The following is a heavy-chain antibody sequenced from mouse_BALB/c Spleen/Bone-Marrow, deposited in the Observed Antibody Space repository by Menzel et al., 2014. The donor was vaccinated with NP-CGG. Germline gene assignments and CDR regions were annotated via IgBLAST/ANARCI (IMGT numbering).Heavy chain of an antibody. CDR2: INPGSGGT. CDR1: GYAFTNYL. V-gene: IGHV1-54*01. Sequence: VQRVESGAELVRPGTSVKVSCKASGYAFTNYLIEWVKQRPGQGLEWIGVINPGSGGTNYNEKFKGKATLTADKSSSTAYMQLSSLTSDDSAVYFCARSRYGKRAMDYWGQGTSVTVSS. J-gene: IGHJ4*01. CDR3: ARSRYGKRAMDY. D-gene: IGHD2-10*02.